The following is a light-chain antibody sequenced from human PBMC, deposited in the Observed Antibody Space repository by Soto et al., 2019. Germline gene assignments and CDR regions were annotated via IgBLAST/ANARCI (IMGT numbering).Light chain of an antibody. J-gene: IGLJ1*01. Sequence: LTQPASVSGSPGQSITISCTGTSSDVGGYNYVSWYQHHPGKAPKLLIYDVSNRPSGVSNRFSGSKSDNTASLTISGLQPEDEADYYCSSYTTSNTRQIVFGTGTKVTVL. CDR3: SSYTTSNTRQIV. V-gene: IGLV2-14*03. CDR2: DVS. CDR1: SSDVGGYNY.